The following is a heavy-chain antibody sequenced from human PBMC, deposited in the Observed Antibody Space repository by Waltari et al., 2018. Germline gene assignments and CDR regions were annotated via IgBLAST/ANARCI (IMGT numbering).Heavy chain of an antibody. CDR1: GFTFSSYW. D-gene: IGHD1-26*01. J-gene: IGHJ4*02. Sequence: EVQLVESGGGLVQPGGSLRLSCAASGFTFSSYWMHWVRQAPGKGLVWVSRIKSDGSSTSYADAVKGRFTISRDHAKNTLYLQMNSLRAEDTAVYYCASMGATINYFDYWGQGTLVTGSS. CDR3: ASMGATINYFDY. V-gene: IGHV3-74*01. CDR2: IKSDGSST.